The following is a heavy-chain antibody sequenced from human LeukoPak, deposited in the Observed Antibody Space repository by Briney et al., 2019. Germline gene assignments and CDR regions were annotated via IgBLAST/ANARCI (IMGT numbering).Heavy chain of an antibody. V-gene: IGHV4-34*01. CDR2: INHRGST. J-gene: IGHJ4*02. D-gene: IGHD3-22*01. CDR1: SESFSGYF. CDR3: ARGSIYYGDSSAYFDY. Sequence: SETLSLTCGVYSESFSGYFWTYIRQPPGGGLEWIGDINHRGSTNYNPSLKSRVTISVDTSKNQFSLRLTSVTAADTAVCYCARGSIYYGDSSAYFDYWGQGSLVTVSS.